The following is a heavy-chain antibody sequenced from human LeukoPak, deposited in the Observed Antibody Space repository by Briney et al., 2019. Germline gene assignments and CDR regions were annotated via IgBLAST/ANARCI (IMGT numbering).Heavy chain of an antibody. CDR3: ARGGSTYDS. CDR1: GFTFSFSW. D-gene: IGHD1-26*01. Sequence: GGSLRLSCAASGFTFSFSWMTWVRQAPGKGLEWVANIKHDGSEKYYVDSVKGRFTISRDNAKNSLYLQMTSLRAEDTAVYYCARGGSTYDSWGQGTLVTVSS. CDR2: IKHDGSEK. J-gene: IGHJ4*02. V-gene: IGHV3-7*05.